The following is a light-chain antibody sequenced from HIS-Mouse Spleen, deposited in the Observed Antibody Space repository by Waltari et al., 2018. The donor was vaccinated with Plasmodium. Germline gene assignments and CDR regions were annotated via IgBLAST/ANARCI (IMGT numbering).Light chain of an antibody. CDR2: GAS. CDR3: QQYNNWSFT. Sequence: EIVMTQSPATLSVSPGQRAPLSCRASQSVSINLAWYQQKPGQAPSLLIYGASTRATGIPARFSGSGSGTELTLTISSLQSEDFAVYYCQQYNNWSFTFGPGTKVDIK. J-gene: IGKJ3*01. V-gene: IGKV3-15*01. CDR1: QSVSIN.